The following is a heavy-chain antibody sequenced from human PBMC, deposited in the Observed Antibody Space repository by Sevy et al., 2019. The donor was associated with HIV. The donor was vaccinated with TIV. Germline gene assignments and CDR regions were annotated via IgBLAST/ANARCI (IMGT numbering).Heavy chain of an antibody. D-gene: IGHD2-21*01. Sequence: SETLSLTCTVSGGSVSSYYWSWIRQPPGKGLEWIGYIYYSGSTHYNPSLKSRVTISVDTSKNQFSLKLSSVTAADTAVYYCARDQWAYCGGDCYPYNWFDPWGQGTLGTVSS. CDR1: GGSVSSYY. V-gene: IGHV4-59*02. J-gene: IGHJ5*02. CDR2: IYYSGST. CDR3: ARDQWAYCGGDCYPYNWFDP.